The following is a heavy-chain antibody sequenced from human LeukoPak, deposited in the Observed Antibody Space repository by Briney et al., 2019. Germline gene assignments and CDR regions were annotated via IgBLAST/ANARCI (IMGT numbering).Heavy chain of an antibody. D-gene: IGHD5/OR15-5a*01. Sequence: SETLSLTCTVSGGSISSGSYYWSWIRQPAGKGLEWIGRIYTSGSTNYNPSLKSRVTISVDTSKNQFSLKLSSVTAADTAGYYCARGTQSTSPDAFDVWGQRTMVTVSS. J-gene: IGHJ3*01. CDR3: ARGTQSTSPDAFDV. CDR1: GGSISSGSYY. CDR2: IYTSGST. V-gene: IGHV4-61*02.